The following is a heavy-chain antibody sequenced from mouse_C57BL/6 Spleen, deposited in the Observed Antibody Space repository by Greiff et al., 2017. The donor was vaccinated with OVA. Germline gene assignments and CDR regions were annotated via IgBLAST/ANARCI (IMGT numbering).Heavy chain of an antibody. J-gene: IGHJ2*01. CDR3: ARNSDDGYSYFDY. CDR2: IWSGGST. D-gene: IGHD2-3*01. Sequence: VMLVESGPGLVQPSQSLSITCTVSGFSLTSYGVHWVRQSPGKGLEWLVVIWSGGSTDYNAAFISRLSISKDNSKSQVFFKMNSLQADDTAIYYCARNSDDGYSYFDYWGQGTTLTVSS. V-gene: IGHV2-2*01. CDR1: GFSLTSYG.